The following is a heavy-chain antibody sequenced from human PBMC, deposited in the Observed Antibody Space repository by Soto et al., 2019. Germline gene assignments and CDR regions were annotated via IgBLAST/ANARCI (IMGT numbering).Heavy chain of an antibody. J-gene: IGHJ6*02. Sequence: QVQLVQSGAEVKKPGSSVNVSCKASGGTFSSYAISWVRQAPGQGLEWMGGIIPIFGTANYEQKCQGRVTITADESTSTAYMELSSLRSEDTAVYYCASSCSAAGTSRGFRGANYYYYGMDVWGQGTTVTVSS. V-gene: IGHV1-69*01. CDR2: IIPIFGTA. CDR3: ASSCSAAGTSRGFRGANYYYYGMDV. CDR1: GGTFSSYA. D-gene: IGHD6-13*01.